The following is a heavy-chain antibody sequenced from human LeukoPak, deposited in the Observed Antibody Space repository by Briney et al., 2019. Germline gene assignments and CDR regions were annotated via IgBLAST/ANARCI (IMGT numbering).Heavy chain of an antibody. Sequence: GGSLRLSCAASGFNFTTYGTHWVRQAPGRGLEWVAVISNDGSNTYYGDSVKGRFTISRDASKIMLYLQMNSLKVEDTALYYCAKMSIDYDFWSAFDIWGQGTTVTVSS. V-gene: IGHV3-30*18. CDR3: AKMSIDYDFWSAFDI. CDR1: GFNFTTYG. D-gene: IGHD3-3*01. CDR2: ISNDGSNT. J-gene: IGHJ3*02.